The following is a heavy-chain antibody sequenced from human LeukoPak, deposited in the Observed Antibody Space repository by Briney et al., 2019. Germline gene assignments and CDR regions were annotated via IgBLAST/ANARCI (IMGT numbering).Heavy chain of an antibody. V-gene: IGHV3-23*01. CDR1: GFTFNNYA. D-gene: IGHD4-17*01. Sequence: GGSLRLSCAASGFTFNNYAMTGFRQAPGKGLEWVSSISGGGETTYYADSAKGRFTISRDNSQNTLYLQMNSLRAEDTAVYYCARDYADYVGYFFFDYWGQGTLVTVSS. CDR3: ARDYADYVGYFFFDY. J-gene: IGHJ4*02. CDR2: ISGGGETT.